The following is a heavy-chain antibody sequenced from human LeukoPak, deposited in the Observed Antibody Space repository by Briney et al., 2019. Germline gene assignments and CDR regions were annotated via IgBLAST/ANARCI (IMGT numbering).Heavy chain of an antibody. CDR3: ARARDRGPYYYYYYMDV. CDR1: GYSISSGYN. D-gene: IGHD3-16*02. Sequence: PSETLSLTCTVSGYSISSGYNWGWIRQPPGKGLEWIGYIYYSGSTNYNPSLKSRVTISVDTSKNQFSLKLSSVTAADTAVYYCARARDRGPYYYYYYMDVWGKGTTVTVSS. J-gene: IGHJ6*03. CDR2: IYYSGST. V-gene: IGHV4-59*01.